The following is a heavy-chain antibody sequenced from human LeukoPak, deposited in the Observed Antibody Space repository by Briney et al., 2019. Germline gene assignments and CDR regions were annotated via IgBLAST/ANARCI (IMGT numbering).Heavy chain of an antibody. CDR3: ARQSIAARRAFDI. CDR2: SYYSGST. CDR1: GGSISSYY. Sequence: PSETLSLTCSVSGGSISSYYRSWIRQPPGKGLEYIGYSYYSGSTDYNPSLKSRVTISVDTSNQFSLMLTSVAAADTAVYYCARQSIAARRAFDIWGQGTMVTVSS. J-gene: IGHJ3*02. D-gene: IGHD6-6*01. V-gene: IGHV4-59*08.